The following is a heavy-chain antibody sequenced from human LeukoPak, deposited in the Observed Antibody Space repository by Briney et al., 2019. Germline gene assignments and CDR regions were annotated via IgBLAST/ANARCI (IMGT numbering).Heavy chain of an antibody. CDR3: ARDEATYSLKWFDP. V-gene: IGHV3-23*01. D-gene: IGHD1-26*01. J-gene: IGHJ5*02. CDR1: GFTFSTYA. CDR2: ISGDGHGT. Sequence: GGSLRLSCAASGFTFSTYAMRWVRQAPGKGLEWVSAISGDGHGTYYADSVKGRFTISRDNSKNTLSLQVNSLRAEDTAVYYCARDEATYSLKWFDPWGQGTLVTVSS.